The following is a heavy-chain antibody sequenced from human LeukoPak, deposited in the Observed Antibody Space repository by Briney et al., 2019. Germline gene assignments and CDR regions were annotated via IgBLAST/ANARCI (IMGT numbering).Heavy chain of an antibody. V-gene: IGHV3-7*01. J-gene: IGHJ4*02. CDR1: GFTFSSYW. Sequence: GGSLRLSCAASGFTFSSYWMSWVRQAPGKGLEWVANIKQDGSEKYYVDSVKGRFTISRDNAKNSLYLQMNSLRAEDTAVYYCARDQTPLWFGELDIWRYFDYWGQGTLVTVSS. CDR2: IKQDGSEK. D-gene: IGHD3-10*01. CDR3: ARDQTPLWFGELDIWRYFDY.